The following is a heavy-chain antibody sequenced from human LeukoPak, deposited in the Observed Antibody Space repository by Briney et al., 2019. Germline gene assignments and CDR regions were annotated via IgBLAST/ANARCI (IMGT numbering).Heavy chain of an antibody. CDR3: ARAWGLRITMVRGVLYGMDV. D-gene: IGHD3-10*01. CDR1: GYTFTSYD. J-gene: IGHJ6*02. Sequence: ASVKVSCKASGYTFTSYDINWVRQATGQGLEWMGWMNPNSGNTGYAQKFQGRVTMTRNTSISTAYMELSSLRSEDTAVYYCARAWGLRITMVRGVLYGMDVWGQGTTVTVSS. CDR2: MNPNSGNT. V-gene: IGHV1-8*01.